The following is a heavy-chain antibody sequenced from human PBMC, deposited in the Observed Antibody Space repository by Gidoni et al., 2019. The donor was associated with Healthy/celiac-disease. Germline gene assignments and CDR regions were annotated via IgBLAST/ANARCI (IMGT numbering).Heavy chain of an antibody. D-gene: IGHD5-12*01. CDR2: IYYSGST. CDR3: ARGVRDGYNLGVVDY. V-gene: IGHV4-39*01. CDR1: GGSISSSSYY. J-gene: IGHJ4*02. Sequence: QLQLQESGPGLVKPSETLSLPCTVSGGSISSSSYYWGWIRQPPGKGLEWIGSIYYSGSTYYNPALKSRVTISVDTSKNQFSLKLSSVTAADTAVYYCARGVRDGYNLGVVDYWGQGTLVTVSS.